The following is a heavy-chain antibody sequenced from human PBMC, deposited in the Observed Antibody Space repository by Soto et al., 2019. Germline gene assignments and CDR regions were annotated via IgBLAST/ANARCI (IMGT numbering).Heavy chain of an antibody. Sequence: SVKVSCKASGGTFSNHAISWVRQAPGQGLEWVGGIIPMFPTADYAQRFQGRVTITADDSTTTVYMELSGLRSEDTAMYYCARDDATYCGGACYRYFYNGMDVWGQGTTVTVSS. D-gene: IGHD2-21*02. CDR1: GGTFSNHA. CDR3: ARDDATYCGGACYRYFYNGMDV. J-gene: IGHJ6*02. V-gene: IGHV1-69*13. CDR2: IIPMFPTA.